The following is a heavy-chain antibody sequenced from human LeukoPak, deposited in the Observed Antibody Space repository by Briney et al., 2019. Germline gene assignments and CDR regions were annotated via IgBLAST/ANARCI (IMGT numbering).Heavy chain of an antibody. V-gene: IGHV4-34*01. CDR1: GGSFSGYY. CDR2: INHSGST. J-gene: IGHJ4*02. CDR3: ARGDLPRVGRLWYY. Sequence: SETLSLTCAVYGGSFSGYYWSWIRQPPGKGLEWIGEINHSGSTNYNPSLKSRVTISVDTSKNQFSLKLSSVTAADTAVYYCARGDLPRVGRLWYYWGQETLVTVSS. D-gene: IGHD2-21*01.